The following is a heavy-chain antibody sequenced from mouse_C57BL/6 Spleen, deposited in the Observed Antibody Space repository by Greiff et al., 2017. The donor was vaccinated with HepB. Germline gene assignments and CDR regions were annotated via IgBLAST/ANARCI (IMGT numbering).Heavy chain of an antibody. D-gene: IGHD1-1*01. CDR1: GYTFTSYW. CDR2: IVPNSGGT. Sequence: QVQLQQPGAELVNPGASVKLSCKASGYTFTSYWMHWVKQRPGRGLEWIGRIVPNSGGTKYHEKFKSKATLTVDKPSSTAYMQLSSLTSEDSAVYYFSRGGGIIPSIWYFDVWGTGTTVTVSS. CDR3: SRGGGIIPSIWYFDV. V-gene: IGHV1-72*01. J-gene: IGHJ1*03.